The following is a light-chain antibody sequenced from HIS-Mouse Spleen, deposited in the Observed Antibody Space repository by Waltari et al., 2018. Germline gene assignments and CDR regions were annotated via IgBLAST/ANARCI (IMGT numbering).Light chain of an antibody. CDR1: SSDVGRYNL. J-gene: IGLJ3*02. V-gene: IGLV2-23*01. Sequence: QSALTQPASVSGSPGQSITISCTGNSSDVGRYNLVSWDQQHPGKAPKLMIYEGSKRPSGVSNRFSGSKSGNAASLTIYGLQAEDEADYYCCSYASSSTWVFGGGTKLTVL. CDR2: EGS. CDR3: CSYASSSTWV.